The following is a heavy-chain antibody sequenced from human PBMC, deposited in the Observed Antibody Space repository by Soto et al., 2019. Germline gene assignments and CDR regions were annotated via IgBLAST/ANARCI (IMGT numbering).Heavy chain of an antibody. D-gene: IGHD3-3*02. CDR1: DSSINSSGYY. CDR2: MFYGVST. V-gene: IGHV4-39*01. Sequence: SDTLSLSCTVSDSSINSSGYYWGWIRQPPGKGLEWIGSMFYGVSTYYNPSLKSRVTVSVDTSKNQFSLNLRSVTAADTAVYYCARLPSRHLVDYWGQGTLVTVSS. CDR3: ARLPSRHLVDY. J-gene: IGHJ4*02.